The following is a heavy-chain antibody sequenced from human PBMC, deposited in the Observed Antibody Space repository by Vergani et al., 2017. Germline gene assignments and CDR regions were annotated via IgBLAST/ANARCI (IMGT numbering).Heavy chain of an antibody. CDR1: GGSISNDIHY. D-gene: IGHD3/OR15-3a*01. Sequence: QLQLQESGPGLVQPSETLSLTCTVTGGSISNDIHYWGWVRQSPGQGLEHIATIHSSGKTYYQSSLKSRVTISLDTSQNQLSLRLTSVIAADTAVYFCARRMIFGNIPDYFDPWGQGPLVTVSS. CDR3: ARRMIFGNIPDYFDP. V-gene: IGHV4-39*01. CDR2: IHSSGKT. J-gene: IGHJ5*02.